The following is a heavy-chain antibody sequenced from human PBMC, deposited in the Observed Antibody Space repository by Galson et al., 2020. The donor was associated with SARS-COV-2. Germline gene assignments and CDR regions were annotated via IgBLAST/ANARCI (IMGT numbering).Heavy chain of an antibody. J-gene: IGHJ4*02. V-gene: IGHV3-30*03. D-gene: IGHD6-19*01. CDR3: KAVARSDFDY. CDR2: ISYDGSNK. Sequence: GGSLRLSCAASGFTFSSYGMHWVRQAPGKGLEWVAVISYDGSNKYYADSVKGRFTISRDNSKNTLYLQMNSLRAEDTAVYYCKAVARSDFDYGGQGTLVTVSS. CDR1: GFTFSSYG.